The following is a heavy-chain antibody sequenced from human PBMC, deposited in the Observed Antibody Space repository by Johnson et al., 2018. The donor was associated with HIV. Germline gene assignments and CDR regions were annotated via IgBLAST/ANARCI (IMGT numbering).Heavy chain of an antibody. V-gene: IGHV3-30*04. J-gene: IGHJ3*02. Sequence: QVQLVESGGGVVQPGRSLRLSCAASGFTFSSYAIHWVRQAPGKGLEWVAVISYDGSNKYYADSVKGRFTMSRDNAKNTLYLQMNSLRAEDTAVYYCATDIAVGGAFDIWGQGTMVTVSS. CDR3: ATDIAVGGAFDI. CDR1: GFTFSSYA. CDR2: ISYDGSNK. D-gene: IGHD6-19*01.